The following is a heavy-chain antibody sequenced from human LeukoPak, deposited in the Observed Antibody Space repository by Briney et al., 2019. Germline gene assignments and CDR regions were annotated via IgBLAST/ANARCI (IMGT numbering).Heavy chain of an antibody. Sequence: GGSLRLSCAATGFTFSSHAMSWVRQAPGKGLEWGSAISASGGSTYYVDSVKGRFTISRDNSKNTLYLQINSLRAEDTAVYYCVREADWGAYFDYWGQGTLVTVSS. CDR2: ISASGGST. CDR1: GFTFSSHA. CDR3: VREADWGAYFDY. V-gene: IGHV3-23*01. D-gene: IGHD7-27*01. J-gene: IGHJ4*02.